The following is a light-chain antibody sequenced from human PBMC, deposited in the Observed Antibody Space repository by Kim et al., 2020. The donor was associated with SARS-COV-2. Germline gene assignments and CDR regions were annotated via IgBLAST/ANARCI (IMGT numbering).Light chain of an antibody. CDR3: QQSYSSPLT. Sequence: SASVRHRVTITCRASQSFANKLNWYQQKPGKAPKLLIYATTGLQNGVPSRFSGSRSGTDFTLTISSLQPEDFATYYCQQSYSSPLTFGAGTKVEI. J-gene: IGKJ4*01. V-gene: IGKV1-39*01. CDR2: ATT. CDR1: QSFANK.